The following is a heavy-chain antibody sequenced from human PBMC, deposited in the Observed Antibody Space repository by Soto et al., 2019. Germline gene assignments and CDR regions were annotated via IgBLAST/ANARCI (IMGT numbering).Heavy chain of an antibody. Sequence: GGSLRLSCAASGFPFSSYWMHWVRQAPGQGLVWVSRMNSDGSSTSYADSVKGRFTISRDNAKNTLYLQMNSLRAEDTDVYYCARETPWDTYAEAFDIWGQGTMVTVSS. CDR3: ARETPWDTYAEAFDI. CDR1: GFPFSSYW. V-gene: IGHV3-74*01. CDR2: MNSDGSST. J-gene: IGHJ3*02. D-gene: IGHD5-18*01.